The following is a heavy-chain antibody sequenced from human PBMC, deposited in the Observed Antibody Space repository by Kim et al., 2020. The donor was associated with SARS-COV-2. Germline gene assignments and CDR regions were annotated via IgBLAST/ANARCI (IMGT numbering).Heavy chain of an antibody. J-gene: IGHJ4*02. V-gene: IGHV3-23*01. Sequence: GGSLRLSCAASGFTFSNFAMNWVRQAPGKGLEWVSVISDGSIRTFYADSVKGRFTVSRDDSKNTLYLQMNNLRIDDTAVYYCAKDSPWGGPGWDWGQGTLVTVSS. D-gene: IGHD3-16*01. CDR1: GFTFSNFA. CDR2: ISDGSIRT. CDR3: AKDSPWGGPGWD.